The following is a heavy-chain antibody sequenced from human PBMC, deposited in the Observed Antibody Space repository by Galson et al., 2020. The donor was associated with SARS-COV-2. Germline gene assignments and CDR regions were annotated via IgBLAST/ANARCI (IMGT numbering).Heavy chain of an antibody. D-gene: IGHD6-6*01. CDR3: ARDRDPNSSYDGFDV. V-gene: IGHV4-31*03. J-gene: IGHJ3*01. CDR2: IYYSGNT. Sequence: SETLSLTCTVSGASISSGGYYWTWIRQHPGKGLEWIGYIYYSGNTYSNPSLKSRVSLSLDTSKNQFSLRLTSVTAADAAVYYCARDRDPNSSYDGFDVWGQGTMVTVSA. CDR1: GASISSGGYY.